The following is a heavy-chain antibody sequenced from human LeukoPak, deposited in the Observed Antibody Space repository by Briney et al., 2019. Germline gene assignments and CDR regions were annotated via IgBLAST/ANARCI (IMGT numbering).Heavy chain of an antibody. D-gene: IGHD6-6*01. CDR2: INHSGST. CDR1: GGSFSGYY. V-gene: IGHV4-34*01. CDR3: ASSQSSSSGANWFDP. Sequence: SETLSLTCAVYGGSFSGYYWSWIRQPPGKGLEWIGEINHSGSTNYNPSLKSRVTISVDTSKNQFSLKLSSVTAADTAVYYCASSQSSSSGANWFDPWGQGTLVPVSS. J-gene: IGHJ5*02.